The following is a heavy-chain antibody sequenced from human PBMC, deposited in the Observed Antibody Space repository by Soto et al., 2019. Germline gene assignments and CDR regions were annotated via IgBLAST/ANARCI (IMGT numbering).Heavy chain of an antibody. D-gene: IGHD6-25*01. CDR3: ARDLGVTATGPSLDY. Sequence: GGSLRLSCAASGFTFDDYAMHWVRQAPGKGLEWVSGISWNSGSIGYADSVKGRFTISRDNAKNSLYLQMNSLRAEDTAVYYCARDLGVTATGPSLDYWGQGTPVTVSS. V-gene: IGHV3-9*01. J-gene: IGHJ4*02. CDR1: GFTFDDYA. CDR2: ISWNSGSI.